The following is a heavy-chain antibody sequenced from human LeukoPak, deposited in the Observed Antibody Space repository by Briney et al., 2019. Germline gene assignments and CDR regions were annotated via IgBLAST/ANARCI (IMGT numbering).Heavy chain of an antibody. CDR3: ARDFDEGYYFDY. D-gene: IGHD3-9*01. CDR2: ISSSSSYI. Sequence: GGSLRLSCAASGFTFSSYSMNWVRQAPGKGLEWVSSISSSSSYIYYADSVKGRFTISRDNAKNSLYLQMNSLRAEDTAVYYCARDFDEGYYFDYWGQGTLVTVSS. J-gene: IGHJ4*02. CDR1: GFTFSSYS. V-gene: IGHV3-21*01.